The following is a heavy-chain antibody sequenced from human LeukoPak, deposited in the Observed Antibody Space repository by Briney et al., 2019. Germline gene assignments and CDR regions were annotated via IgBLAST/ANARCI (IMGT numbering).Heavy chain of an antibody. V-gene: IGHV3-53*01. D-gene: IGHD3-3*01. J-gene: IGHJ4*02. Sequence: GGSLRLSCAASGFTVSSNYMSWVRQAPGKGLEWVSVIYSGGSTYYADSVKGRFTISRDNSKNTLYLQMNSLRAEDTAVYYCAKDEDYDFWSGYCRFDYWGQGTLVTVSS. CDR1: GFTVSSNY. CDR2: IYSGGST. CDR3: AKDEDYDFWSGYCRFDY.